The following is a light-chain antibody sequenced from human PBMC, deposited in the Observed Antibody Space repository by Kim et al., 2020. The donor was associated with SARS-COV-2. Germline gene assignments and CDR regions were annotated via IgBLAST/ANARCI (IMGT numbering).Light chain of an antibody. CDR3: NSRDSSGNHLRV. J-gene: IGLJ3*02. CDR2: GKN. V-gene: IGLV3-19*01. Sequence: LGQTVRITCQGDSLRSYYASWYQQKPGQAPVLVIYGKNNRPSGIPDRFSGSSSGKTASLTITGAQVEDEADYYCNSRDSSGNHLRVFGGGTQLTVL. CDR1: SLRSYY.